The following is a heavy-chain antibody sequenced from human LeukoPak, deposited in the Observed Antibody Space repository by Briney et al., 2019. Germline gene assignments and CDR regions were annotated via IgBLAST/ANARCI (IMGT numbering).Heavy chain of an antibody. J-gene: IGHJ1*01. D-gene: IGHD3-3*01. Sequence: ASVKVSCKASGYTFTGYYMHWVRQAPGQGLEWMGWINPNSGGTNYAQKFQGRVTMTRDTSISTAYMELSRLRSDDTAVYYCARVYYDFWSGPLEYFQHWGQGTLVTVPS. CDR1: GYTFTGYY. CDR2: INPNSGGT. V-gene: IGHV1-2*02. CDR3: ARVYYDFWSGPLEYFQH.